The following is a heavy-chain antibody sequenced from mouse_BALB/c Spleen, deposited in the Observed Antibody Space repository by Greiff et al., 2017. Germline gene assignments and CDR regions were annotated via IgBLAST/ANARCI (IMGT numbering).Heavy chain of an antibody. D-gene: IGHD1-1*01. J-gene: IGHJ4*01. CDR3: ARFYGYAMDY. CDR2: ISNGGGST. CDR1: GFTFSSYT. V-gene: IGHV5-12-2*01. Sequence: EVQVVESGGGLVQPGGSLKLSCAASGFTFSSYTMSWVRQTPEKRLEWVAYISNGGGSTYYPDTVKGRFTISRDNAKNTLYLQMSSLKSEDTAMYYCARFYGYAMDYWGQGTSVTVSS.